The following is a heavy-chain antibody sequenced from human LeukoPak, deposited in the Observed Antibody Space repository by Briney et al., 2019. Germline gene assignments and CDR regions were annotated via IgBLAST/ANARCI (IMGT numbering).Heavy chain of an antibody. V-gene: IGHV3-15*01. D-gene: IGHD6-13*01. Sequence: GGSLRLSCAASGFTFSTAWMSWVRQAPGKGLEWVGRIKSKTDGGTTEYAAPVKGRFTISRDDSKNTLYLQMNSLIIEDTAVHYCWYAPDYWGQGTLVTVSS. CDR1: GFTFSTAW. CDR3: WYAPDY. J-gene: IGHJ4*02. CDR2: IKSKTDGGTT.